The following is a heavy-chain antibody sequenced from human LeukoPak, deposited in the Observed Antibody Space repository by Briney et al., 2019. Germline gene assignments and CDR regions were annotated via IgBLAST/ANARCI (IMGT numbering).Heavy chain of an antibody. D-gene: IGHD1-14*01. CDR2: IYHSGTT. CDR1: GGSISSGGYY. Sequence: SETLSLTCTVSGGSISSGGYYWSWIRQHPGKGLEWIGYIYHSGTTYYNPSLKSRVTISVDRSKSQFSLKLSSVTAADTAVYYCARVREAETNPCPDYWGQGTLVTVTS. V-gene: IGHV4-31*03. CDR3: ARVREAETNPCPDY. J-gene: IGHJ4*02.